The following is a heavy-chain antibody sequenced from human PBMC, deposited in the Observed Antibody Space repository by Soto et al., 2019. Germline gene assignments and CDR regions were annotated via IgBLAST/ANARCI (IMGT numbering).Heavy chain of an antibody. J-gene: IGHJ5*02. V-gene: IGHV4-59*01. CDR2: IYYSGST. D-gene: IGHD3-10*01. Sequence: SETLSLTCTVSGGSISSYYWSWIRQPPGKGLEWIGYIYYSGSTNYNPSLKSRVTISVDTSKNQFSLKLSSVTAADTAVYYCARESLDYYGSGSYSNWFDPWGQGTLVTVSS. CDR3: ARESLDYYGSGSYSNWFDP. CDR1: GGSISSYY.